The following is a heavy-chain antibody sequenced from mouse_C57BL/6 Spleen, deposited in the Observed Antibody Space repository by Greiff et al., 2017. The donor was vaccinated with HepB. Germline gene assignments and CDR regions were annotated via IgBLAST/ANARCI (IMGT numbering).Heavy chain of an antibody. Sequence: VQLQQSGPELVKPGASVKIPCKASGYTFTDYNMDWVKQSHGKSLEWIGDINPNNGGTIYNQKFKGKATLTVDKSSSTAYMELRSLTSEDTAVYYCARSESGYPAWFAYWGQGTLVTVSA. CDR3: ARSESGYPAWFAY. CDR1: GYTFTDYN. J-gene: IGHJ3*01. V-gene: IGHV1-18*01. CDR2: INPNNGGT. D-gene: IGHD2-2*01.